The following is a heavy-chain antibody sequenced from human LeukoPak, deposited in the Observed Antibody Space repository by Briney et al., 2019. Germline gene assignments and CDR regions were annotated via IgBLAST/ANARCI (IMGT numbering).Heavy chain of an antibody. CDR1: GGSFSGYY. V-gene: IGHV4-34*01. J-gene: IGHJ6*04. Sequence: KPSETLSLTCAVYGGSFSGYYWSWIRQPPGKGLEWIGEINHSGSTNYNPSLKSRVTISVDTSKNQFSLKLSSVTAADTAVYYCARGRLRLAAAGYYYYYGMDVWGKGTTVTVSS. CDR2: INHSGST. D-gene: IGHD6-13*01. CDR3: ARGRLRLAAAGYYYYYGMDV.